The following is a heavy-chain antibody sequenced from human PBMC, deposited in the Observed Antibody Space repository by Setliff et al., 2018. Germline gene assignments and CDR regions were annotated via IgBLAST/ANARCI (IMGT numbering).Heavy chain of an antibody. Sequence: PGGSLRLSCVASGFTFRDYSMHWVRQSPGKGMEWVSGISWNSDIIGYADSAEGRFTISRDNARNSLYLLMNSLRLEDTAVYYCLVAYTSSWYSSGFDPWGQGTLVTVSS. V-gene: IGHV3-9*01. J-gene: IGHJ5*02. CDR3: LVAYTSSWYSSGFDP. D-gene: IGHD6-13*01. CDR2: ISWNSDII. CDR1: GFTFRDYS.